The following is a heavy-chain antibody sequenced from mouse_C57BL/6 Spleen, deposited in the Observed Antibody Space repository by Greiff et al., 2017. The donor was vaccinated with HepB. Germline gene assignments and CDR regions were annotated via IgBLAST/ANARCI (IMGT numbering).Heavy chain of an antibody. D-gene: IGHD1-1*01. Sequence: VQLQQSGPELVKPGASVKISCKASGYAFSSSWMNWVKQRPGKGLEWIGRIYPGDGDTNYNGKFKGKATLTADKSSSTAYMQLSSLTSEDSAVYFCAREGLLRYFDYWGQGTTLTVSS. CDR3: AREGLLRYFDY. J-gene: IGHJ2*01. CDR1: GYAFSSSW. V-gene: IGHV1-82*01. CDR2: IYPGDGDT.